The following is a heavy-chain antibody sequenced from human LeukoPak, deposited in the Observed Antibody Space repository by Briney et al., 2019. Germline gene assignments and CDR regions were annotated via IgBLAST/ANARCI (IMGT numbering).Heavy chain of an antibody. CDR3: ARDSYHYGMDV. Sequence: ASVKVSCKASEYTFTSYYMHWVRQAPGQGLEWMGIINPSGGSTSYAQKFLGRVTMTRDTSTSTVYMELSSLRSEDTAVYYCARDSYHYGMDVWGQGTTVTVSS. V-gene: IGHV1-46*01. CDR1: EYTFTSYY. CDR2: INPSGGST. J-gene: IGHJ6*02.